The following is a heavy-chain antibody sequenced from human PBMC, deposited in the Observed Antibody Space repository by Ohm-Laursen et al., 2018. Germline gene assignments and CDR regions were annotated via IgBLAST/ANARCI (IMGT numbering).Heavy chain of an antibody. CDR3: SKGHPILITFGGARMDV. CDR2: VSDSGDST. V-gene: IGHV3-23*01. J-gene: IGHJ6*02. CDR1: GFTFNNYA. Sequence: SLRLSCSASGFTFNNYAMSWVRQAPGKGLEWVSAVSDSGDSTYYADSVKGRFTISRDNSKNTLYLQMNSLRAEDTAVYYCSKGHPILITFGGARMDVWGQGTTVTVSS. D-gene: IGHD3-16*01.